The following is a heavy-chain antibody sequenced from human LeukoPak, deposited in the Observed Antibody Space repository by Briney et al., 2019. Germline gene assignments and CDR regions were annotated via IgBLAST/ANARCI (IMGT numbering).Heavy chain of an antibody. Sequence: SETLSLTCTVSPGSIRSYYWSRIRQPPGKGLELIGYIFNSGNTNYNPSLKSRITMSLDTSKSQFSLRLSSVTAADTAVYYCAKIVGLPATMAYFDYWGQGTLVTVSS. D-gene: IGHD2-2*01. V-gene: IGHV4-59*01. CDR3: AKIVGLPATMAYFDY. CDR2: IFNSGNT. CDR1: PGSIRSYY. J-gene: IGHJ4*02.